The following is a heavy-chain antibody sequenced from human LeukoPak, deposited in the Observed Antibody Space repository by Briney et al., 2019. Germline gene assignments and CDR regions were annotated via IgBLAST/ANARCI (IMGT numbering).Heavy chain of an antibody. J-gene: IGHJ4*02. CDR3: ARVWSPPYTSSWPYYFDY. D-gene: IGHD6-13*01. CDR2: ISWNSGSI. V-gene: IGHV3-9*03. CDR1: GFTFSSYA. Sequence: GGSLRLSCAATGFTFSSYAMHWVRQAPGKGLGWVSGISWNSGSIGYADSVKGRFTISRDNAKSSLYLEMNSLRAEDMAVYYCARVWSPPYTSSWPYYFDYWGQGTLVTVSS.